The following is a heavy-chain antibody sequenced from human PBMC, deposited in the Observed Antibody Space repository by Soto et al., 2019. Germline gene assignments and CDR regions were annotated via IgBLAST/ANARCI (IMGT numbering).Heavy chain of an antibody. Sequence: EVQLVESGGGLVQPGGSLRLSCAASGFTFSSYDMHWVRQATGKGLEWVSAIGTAGDTYYPGSVKGRFTISRENAKNSLYLQMNRLRAGDTAVYYCAREPPYSNAPGDYYYGMDVWGQGTTVTVSS. CDR1: GFTFSSYD. D-gene: IGHD4-4*01. CDR2: IGTAGDT. V-gene: IGHV3-13*01. CDR3: AREPPYSNAPGDYYYGMDV. J-gene: IGHJ6*02.